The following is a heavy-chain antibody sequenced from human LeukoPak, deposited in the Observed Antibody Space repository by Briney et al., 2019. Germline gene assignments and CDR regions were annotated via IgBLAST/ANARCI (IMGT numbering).Heavy chain of an antibody. V-gene: IGHV3-23*01. CDR2: ISGSGGST. CDR1: GFTFSSYA. CDR3: ARVEFGGGGSMGAFDI. Sequence: PGGSLRLSCAASGFTFSSYAMSWVRQAPGKGLEWVSAISGSGGSTYYADSVKGRFTISRDNAKNSLYLQMNSLRAEDTAVYYCARVEFGGGGSMGAFDIWGQGTMVTVSS. D-gene: IGHD3-10*01. J-gene: IGHJ3*02.